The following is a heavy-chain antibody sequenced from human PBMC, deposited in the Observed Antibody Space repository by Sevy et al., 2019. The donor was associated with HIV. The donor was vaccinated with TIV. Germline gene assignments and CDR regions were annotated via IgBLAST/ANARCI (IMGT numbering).Heavy chain of an antibody. D-gene: IGHD2-2*01. V-gene: IGHV4-34*01. CDR2: INHSGST. Sequence: SETLSLTCAVYGGSFSGYYWSWIRQPPGKGLEWIGEINHSGSTNHNPPLKSRVTISGDTSKNQFSLKLSSVTAADTAVYYCARHCSGTSCSHAFDIWGQGTMVTVSS. CDR3: ARHCSGTSCSHAFDI. J-gene: IGHJ3*02. CDR1: GGSFSGYY.